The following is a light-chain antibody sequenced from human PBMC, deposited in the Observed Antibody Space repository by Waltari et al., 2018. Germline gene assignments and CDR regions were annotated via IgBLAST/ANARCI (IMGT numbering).Light chain of an antibody. J-gene: IGLJ1*01. CDR2: STN. CDR1: TFNIGSNT. CDR3: AAWDDRLHGYV. V-gene: IGLV1-44*01. Sequence: QSVLTQPPSASGTPGQRVTISCSGRTFNIGSNTESWFQQVPNMAPQLLISSTNQRPSGVPERFSGSKSGTSASLAISGLQSDDEADYYCAAWDDRLHGYVFGPGTRVTV.